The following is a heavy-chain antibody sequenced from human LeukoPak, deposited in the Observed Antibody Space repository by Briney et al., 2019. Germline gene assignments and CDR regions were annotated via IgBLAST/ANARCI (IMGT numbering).Heavy chain of an antibody. CDR3: ARASEVAPFDY. J-gene: IGHJ4*02. V-gene: IGHV4-38-2*02. Sequence: SETLSLTCTVSGYSISSGYYWGWIRQPPGKGLEWIGSIYHSGSTYYNPSLKSRVTISVDTSKNQFSLKLSSVTAADTAVYYCARASEVAPFDYWGQGTLVTVSS. CDR2: IYHSGST. D-gene: IGHD5-24*01. CDR1: GYSISSGYY.